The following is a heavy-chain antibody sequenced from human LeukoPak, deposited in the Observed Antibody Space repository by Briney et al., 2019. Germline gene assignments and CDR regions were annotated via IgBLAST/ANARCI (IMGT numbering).Heavy chain of an antibody. D-gene: IGHD3-16*01. Sequence: GGSLRLSCAAPGFSFNSDWMDWVRQAPGKGLEWVANIKHDESEKNYLDSVKGRFTISRDNAQNSLYLQMNGLRVEDTAVYYCTRRLDDWGQGTLVTVSS. J-gene: IGHJ4*02. CDR2: IKHDESEK. CDR3: TRRLDD. V-gene: IGHV3-7*01. CDR1: GFSFNSDW.